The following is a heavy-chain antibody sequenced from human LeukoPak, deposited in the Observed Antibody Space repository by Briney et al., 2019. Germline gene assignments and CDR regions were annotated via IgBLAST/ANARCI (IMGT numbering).Heavy chain of an antibody. V-gene: IGHV3-48*03. CDR3: ARGGVVWYQLLDV. CDR2: ISSSGSTI. CDR1: GFTFSSYE. D-gene: IGHD2-2*01. J-gene: IGHJ6*04. Sequence: PGGSLRLSCAASGFTFSSYEMNWVRQAPGKGLEWVSYISSSGSTIYYADSVKGRFTISRDNAKNSLYLQMNSLRAEDTAVYYCARGGVVWYQLLDVWGKGTTVTVSS.